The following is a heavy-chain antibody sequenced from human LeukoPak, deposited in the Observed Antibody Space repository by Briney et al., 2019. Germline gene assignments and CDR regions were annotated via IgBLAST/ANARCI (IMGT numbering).Heavy chain of an antibody. D-gene: IGHD6-13*01. CDR3: ASSHSATWYDD. J-gene: IGHJ4*02. CDR2: FYFGGSN. CDR1: GFTFSSYA. V-gene: IGHV4-38-2*01. Sequence: GSLRLSCAASGFTFSSYAMSWIRQPPGKGLEWIGSFYFGGSNYYSPSLRSRVIISLDTSKNQFSLALNFVTAADTAMYYCASSHSATWYDDWGQGALVTVS.